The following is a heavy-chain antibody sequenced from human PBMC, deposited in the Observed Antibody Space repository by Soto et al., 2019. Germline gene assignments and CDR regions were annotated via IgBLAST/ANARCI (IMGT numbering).Heavy chain of an antibody. Sequence: QVQLQESGPGLVKPSQTLSLTCTVSGGSISSGGYYWSWIRQHPGKGLEWIGYIYYSGSTYYNPSLKSRVTIPVDTSKNQFSLKLSSVTAADTAVYYCARDSGSYLDAFDIWGQGTMVTVSS. J-gene: IGHJ3*02. CDR2: IYYSGST. V-gene: IGHV4-31*03. CDR1: GGSISSGGYY. D-gene: IGHD1-26*01. CDR3: ARDSGSYLDAFDI.